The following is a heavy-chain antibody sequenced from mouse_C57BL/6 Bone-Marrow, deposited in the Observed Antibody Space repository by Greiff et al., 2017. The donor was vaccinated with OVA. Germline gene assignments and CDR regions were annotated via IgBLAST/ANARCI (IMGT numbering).Heavy chain of an antibody. CDR1: GYSITSGYY. Sequence: EVHLVESGPGLVKPSQSLSLTCSVTGYSITSGYYWNWIRQFPGNKLEWMGYISYDGSNNYNPSLKNRISITRDTSENQFFLKLNSVTTEDTATYYCARVGQRSFAYWGQGTLVTVSA. CDR3: ARVGQRSFAY. J-gene: IGHJ3*01. V-gene: IGHV3-6*01. D-gene: IGHD3-3*01. CDR2: ISYDGSN.